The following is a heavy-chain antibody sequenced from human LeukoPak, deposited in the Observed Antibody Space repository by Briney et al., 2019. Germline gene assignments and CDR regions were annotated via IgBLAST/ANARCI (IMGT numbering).Heavy chain of an antibody. V-gene: IGHV3-30*03. J-gene: IGHJ4*02. CDR1: GFTFSSYW. CDR3: ARDSDRSPGLFDY. Sequence: GGSLRLSCAASGFTFSSYWMHWVRQAPGKGLEWVAVISYDGSNKYYADPVKGRFTISRDNSKNTLYLQMNSLRAEDTAVYYCARDSDRSPGLFDYWGQGTLVTVSS. CDR2: ISYDGSNK.